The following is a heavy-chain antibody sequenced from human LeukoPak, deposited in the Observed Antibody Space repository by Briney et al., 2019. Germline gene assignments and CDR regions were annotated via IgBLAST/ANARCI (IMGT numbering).Heavy chain of an antibody. J-gene: IGHJ4*02. D-gene: IGHD6-19*01. CDR1: GYTFTGYY. CDR2: ISAYNGNT. V-gene: IGHV1-18*04. CDR3: ARGVSIVLSGTAIDY. Sequence: ASVKVSCKASGYTFTGYYMHWVRQAPGQGLEWMGWISAYNGNTNYAQKVQGRVTMTTVTSTSTAYMELRSLRSDDTAVYYCARGVSIVLSGTAIDYWGQGTLVTVSS.